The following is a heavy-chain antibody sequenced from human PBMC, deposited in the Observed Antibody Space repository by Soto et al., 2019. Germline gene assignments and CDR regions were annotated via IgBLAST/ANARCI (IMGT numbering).Heavy chain of an antibody. CDR3: AKAAGIDYYPVNH. J-gene: IGHJ5*02. D-gene: IGHD3-22*01. CDR1: GSTFSSYA. V-gene: IGHV3-23*01. CDR2: ISVSGGST. Sequence: GTLRFSCTGSGSTFSSYAVSWFRQAPGKGLEWVSSISVSGGSTYYADSVKVRFTISRDNSKSTLFLHMNSLRAEATAVYHCAKAAGIDYYPVNHWGQPILVTV.